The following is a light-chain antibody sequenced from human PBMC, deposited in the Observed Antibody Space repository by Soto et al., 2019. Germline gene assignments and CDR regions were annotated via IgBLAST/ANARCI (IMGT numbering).Light chain of an antibody. CDR2: SDD. CDR1: SSNIGSYP. Sequence: QSVLTQSPSASGTPGQRVTISCYGSSSNIGSYPVYWYQQLPGTAPKRLINSDDQRPSGVPDRFSASKSGTSASLAISGLRSEDEADYYCAAWDASLSGHVFGAGTKLTVL. J-gene: IGLJ1*01. CDR3: AAWDASLSGHV. V-gene: IGLV1-47*02.